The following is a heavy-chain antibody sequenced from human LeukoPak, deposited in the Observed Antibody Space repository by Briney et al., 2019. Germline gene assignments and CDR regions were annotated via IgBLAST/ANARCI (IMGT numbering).Heavy chain of an antibody. J-gene: IGHJ4*02. CDR3: ARGGYSYGWLFDY. CDR1: GGSISSGGYY. D-gene: IGHD5-18*01. V-gene: IGHV4-31*03. Sequence: SETLSLTCTVSGGSISSGGYYWSWIRQHPGKGLEWIGYIYYSGSTYYNPSLKSRVTISVDTSENQFSLKLSSVTAADTAVYYCARGGYSYGWLFDYWAREPWSPSPQ. CDR2: IYYSGST.